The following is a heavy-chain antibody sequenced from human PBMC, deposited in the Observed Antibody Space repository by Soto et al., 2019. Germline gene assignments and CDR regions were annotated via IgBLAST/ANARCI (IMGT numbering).Heavy chain of an antibody. D-gene: IGHD5-18*01. CDR3: ATLIVDTAMARYYYGMDV. V-gene: IGHV3-21*04. Sequence: PGGSLRLSCTASGLNFEKCSFKWVRQPPGKGPEWLASISPASTYIRYADSVKGRFTISRDNARNSLSLQMMSLRADDTAVYYCATLIVDTAMARYYYGMDVWGQGTTVTVSS. J-gene: IGHJ6*02. CDR2: ISPASTYI. CDR1: GLNFEKCS.